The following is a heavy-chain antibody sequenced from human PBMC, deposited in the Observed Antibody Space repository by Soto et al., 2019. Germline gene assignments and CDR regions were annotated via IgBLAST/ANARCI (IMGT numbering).Heavy chain of an antibody. CDR1: GGSVNRGSFY. CDR3: ARCRRYSSSQFQH. Sequence: PSETLSLTCTVSGGSVNRGSFYGSWIRQPPGKALEWIGYIYYSGNTNYKYSLKSRVTISADTSKNQFSLKLNSVTAAGTAVYYCARCRRYSSSQFQHWGQGTLVTVSS. D-gene: IGHD6-13*01. J-gene: IGHJ1*01. V-gene: IGHV4-61*01. CDR2: IYYSGNT.